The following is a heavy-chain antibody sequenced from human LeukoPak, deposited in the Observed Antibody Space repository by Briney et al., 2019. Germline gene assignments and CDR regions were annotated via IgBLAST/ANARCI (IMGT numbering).Heavy chain of an antibody. J-gene: IGHJ4*02. V-gene: IGHV4-39*07. CDR2: IYYSGST. CDR3: ARDGDSSGWTRSDY. D-gene: IGHD6-19*01. Sequence: GSLRLSCAASGFTVSSNYTSWVRQAPGKGLEWIGSIYYSGSTYYNPSLKSRVAISADRSKNQFSLKLSSVTAADTAVYYCARDGDSSGWTRSDYWGQGTLVTVSS. CDR1: GFTVSSNY.